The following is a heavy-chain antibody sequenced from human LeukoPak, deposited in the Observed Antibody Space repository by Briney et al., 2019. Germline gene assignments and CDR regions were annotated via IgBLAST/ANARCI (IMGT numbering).Heavy chain of an antibody. D-gene: IGHD1-26*01. CDR2: INSDGSST. J-gene: IGHJ6*02. CDR3: ARVRSGSSAGNYGMDV. V-gene: IGHV3-74*01. Sequence: GGSLRLSCAASGFTFSSYWMHWVRQAPVKGLVWVSRINSDGSSTSYADSVKGRFTISRDNAKNTLYLQMNSLRAEDTAVYYCARVRSGSSAGNYGMDVWGQGTTVTVSS. CDR1: GFTFSSYW.